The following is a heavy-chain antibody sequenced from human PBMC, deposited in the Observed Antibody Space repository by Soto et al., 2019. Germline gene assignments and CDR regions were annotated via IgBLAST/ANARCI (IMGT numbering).Heavy chain of an antibody. J-gene: IGHJ6*02. D-gene: IGHD2-8*02. CDR2: IYSGGST. V-gene: IGHV3-53*01. CDR3: AKSSGHLVDYHDGMDV. CDR1: GFTVSSNY. Sequence: LRLSCAASGFTVSSNYMSWVRQAPGKGLEWVSVIYSGGSTYYADSVKGRFTISRDNSKNTLYLQINSLRAEDTAVYHCAKSSGHLVDYHDGMDVWGQGTTVTVSS.